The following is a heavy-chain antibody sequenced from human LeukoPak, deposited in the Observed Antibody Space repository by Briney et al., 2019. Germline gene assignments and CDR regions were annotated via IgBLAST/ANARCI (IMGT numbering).Heavy chain of an antibody. CDR3: ARVSTGWYHYFDS. V-gene: IGHV4-38-2*02. J-gene: IGHJ4*02. Sequence: PSETLSLTCTVSGYSISSGYYWGWIRQPPGKGLEWIGSIYHSGSTYYNPSLKSRVTISVDTSKNQFSLKLSSFTAADTAVHYCARVSTGWYHYFDSWGQGTLVTVSS. D-gene: IGHD6-19*01. CDR2: IYHSGST. CDR1: GYSISSGYY.